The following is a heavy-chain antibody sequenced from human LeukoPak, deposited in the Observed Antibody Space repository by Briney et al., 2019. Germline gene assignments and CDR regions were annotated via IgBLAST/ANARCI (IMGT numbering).Heavy chain of an antibody. Sequence: GGSLRLSCAASGFTFSSYAMSWVRQAPGKGLEWVSAISGSGRSTYYADSVKGRFTISRDNSKNTLYLQMNSLKAEDTAVYYCAKDVRPPSTRVYSSSWYNWFDPWGQGTLVTVSS. V-gene: IGHV3-23*01. CDR3: AKDVRPPSTRVYSSSWYNWFDP. CDR2: ISGSGRST. J-gene: IGHJ5*02. CDR1: GFTFSSYA. D-gene: IGHD6-13*01.